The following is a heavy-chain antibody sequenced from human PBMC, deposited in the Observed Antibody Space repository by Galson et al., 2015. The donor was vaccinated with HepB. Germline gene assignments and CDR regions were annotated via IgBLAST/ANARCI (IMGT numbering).Heavy chain of an antibody. CDR2: FSGYDGST. D-gene: IGHD1-1*01. CDR1: GYSFSNYG. J-gene: IGHJ6*02. Sequence: SVKVSCKASGYSFSNYGLSWIRQAPGPGLEWLGWFSGYDGSTNYAQRFQGRVNMTADASTGTAYLELRNLRSDDTAVYYCARDSRLELRLNNYFSYGMDCWGQGSAVIFAS. CDR3: ARDSRLELRLNNYFSYGMDC. V-gene: IGHV1-18*01.